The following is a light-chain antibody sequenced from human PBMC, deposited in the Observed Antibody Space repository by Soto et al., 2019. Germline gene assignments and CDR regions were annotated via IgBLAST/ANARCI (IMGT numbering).Light chain of an antibody. Sequence: AIQLTQSPSSLSSSVGARVTITCRASQGIAKDLGWYQQKQGKAPRLLIFVASCLQSGVPSRFSGSGSGTDVTLTINGLQPEDFATYYCLQNCYARRTFGQGSKVEIK. CDR1: QGIAKD. J-gene: IGKJ1*01. V-gene: IGKV1-6*01. CDR2: VAS. CDR3: LQNCYARRT.